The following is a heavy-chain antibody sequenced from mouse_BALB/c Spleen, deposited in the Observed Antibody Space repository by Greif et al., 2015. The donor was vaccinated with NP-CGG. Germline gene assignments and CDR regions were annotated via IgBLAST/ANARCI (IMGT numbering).Heavy chain of an antibody. CDR2: IDPANGNT. CDR3: AGGTVSYWYFDV. J-gene: IGHJ1*01. CDR1: GFNIKDTY. V-gene: IGHV14-3*02. Sequence: VQLQQSGAELVKPGASVKLSCTASGFNIKDTYMHWVKQRPEQGLEWIGRIDPANGNTKYDPKFQGKATITADTSSNTAYLQLSSLTSEDTAVYYCAGGTVSYWYFDVWGAGTTVTVSS. D-gene: IGHD1-1*01.